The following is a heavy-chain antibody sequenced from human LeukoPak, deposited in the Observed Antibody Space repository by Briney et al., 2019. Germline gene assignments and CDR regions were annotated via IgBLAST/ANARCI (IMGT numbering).Heavy chain of an antibody. V-gene: IGHV4-4*02. CDR2: ISHDGTR. Sequence: SETLSLTCGVSGGPIDITNYWSWVRQAPGKGLEWIGEISHDGTRNYNPSLRSRVAMSLDRANNQFSLSLTSVTAADTAVYYCTRENRPFCPFAYWGQGVLVTVST. CDR1: GGPIDITNY. CDR3: TRENRPFCPFAY. J-gene: IGHJ4*02. D-gene: IGHD2/OR15-2a*01.